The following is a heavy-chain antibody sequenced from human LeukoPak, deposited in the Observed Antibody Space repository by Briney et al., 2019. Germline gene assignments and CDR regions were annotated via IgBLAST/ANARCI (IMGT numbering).Heavy chain of an antibody. CDR2: IYYSGST. Sequence: SETLSLTCAVSGASISSDKWWSWVRQPPGKGLEWIGYIYYSGSTNYNPSLKSRVTISVDTSKNQFSLKLSSVTAADTAVYYCACHSSSWYQGWFDPWGQGTLVTVSS. V-gene: IGHV4-4*02. D-gene: IGHD6-13*01. CDR1: GASISSDKW. J-gene: IGHJ5*02. CDR3: ACHSSSWYQGWFDP.